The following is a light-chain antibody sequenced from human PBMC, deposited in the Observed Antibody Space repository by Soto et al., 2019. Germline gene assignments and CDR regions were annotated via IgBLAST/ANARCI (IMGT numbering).Light chain of an antibody. Sequence: IMLPPSPANLSVSPGEMSTLSFRASQSVSSNLAWYQQKPGQAPRLLIYGASTRATGIPARFSGSGSGTEFTLTISGQQSEDFAVYCCQQYSIWRTFGQGTKVDI. CDR1: QSVSSN. J-gene: IGKJ1*01. V-gene: IGKV3-15*01. CDR2: GAS. CDR3: QQYSIWRT.